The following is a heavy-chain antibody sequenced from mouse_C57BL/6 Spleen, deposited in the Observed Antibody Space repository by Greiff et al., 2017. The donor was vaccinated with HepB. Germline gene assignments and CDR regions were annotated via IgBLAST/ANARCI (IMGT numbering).Heavy chain of an antibody. CDR1: GYTFTSYW. CDR3: ARKEGYYLAY. V-gene: IGHV1-61*01. J-gene: IGHJ3*01. D-gene: IGHD2-3*01. Sequence: VQRVESGAELVRPGSSVKLSCKASGYTFTSYWMDWVKQRPGQGLEWIGNIYPSDSETHYNQKFKDKATLTVDKSSSTAYMQLSSLTSEDSAVYYCARKEGYYLAYWGQGTLVTVSA. CDR2: IYPSDSET.